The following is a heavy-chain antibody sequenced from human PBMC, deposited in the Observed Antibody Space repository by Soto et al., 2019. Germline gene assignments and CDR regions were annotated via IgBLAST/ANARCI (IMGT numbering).Heavy chain of an antibody. Sequence: SETLSLTCAVYGGSFSGYYWSWIRQPPGKGLEWIGEINHSGSTNYNPSLKSRVTISVDTSKNQFSLKLSSVTAADTAVYYCARHRSSSNYDYSYYMDVWGKGTTVTVSS. J-gene: IGHJ6*03. V-gene: IGHV4-34*01. CDR2: INHSGST. D-gene: IGHD4-4*01. CDR1: GGSFSGYY. CDR3: ARHRSSSNYDYSYYMDV.